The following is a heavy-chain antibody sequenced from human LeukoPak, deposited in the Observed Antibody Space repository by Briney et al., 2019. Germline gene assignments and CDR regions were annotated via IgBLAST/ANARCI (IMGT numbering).Heavy chain of an antibody. CDR1: GYSFITYW. J-gene: IGHJ4*02. Sequence: GDPLNISFQGPGYSFITYWIAWAGQLPGKGLDGLGIFYPGDSDTRYSPSFQGQVTIPADKSIRTAYLRWSSLKASDTAMYYCARHKRSEAPAGYWGQGTLVTVSS. CDR2: FYPGDSDT. CDR3: ARHKRSEAPAGY. V-gene: IGHV5-51*01.